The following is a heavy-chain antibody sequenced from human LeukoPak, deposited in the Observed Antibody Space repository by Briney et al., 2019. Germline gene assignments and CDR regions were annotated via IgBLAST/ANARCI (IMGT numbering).Heavy chain of an antibody. V-gene: IGHV6-1*01. CDR1: GDSVSNNRAV. D-gene: IGHD6-19*01. CDR3: AAEGGTAEAAFDY. J-gene: IGHJ4*02. CDR2: TYYRSRWKT. Sequence: SQTLSLTCAISGDSVSNNRAVWNWIRQSPSRRLEWLGRTYYRSRWKTDYAVCVKGRMIINPDTSKNRFSLQLNSVTPEDTAVYFCAAEGGTAEAAFDYWGQGTHVTVSS.